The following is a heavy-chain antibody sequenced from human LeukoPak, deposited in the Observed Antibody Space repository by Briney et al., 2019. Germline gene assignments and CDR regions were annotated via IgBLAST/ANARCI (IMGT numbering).Heavy chain of an antibody. CDR2: IYYSGST. V-gene: IGHV4-59*12. CDR1: GGSFSSYY. Sequence: SETLSLTCTVSGGSFSSYYWSWIRQPPGKGLEWIGYIYYSGSTYYNPSLKRRLTILADTSKNQFSLKLMSVTAADTAVYSCARETPDPTMVRGVVDYWGRGTLVTVSS. D-gene: IGHD3-10*01. J-gene: IGHJ4*02. CDR3: ARETPDPTMVRGVVDY.